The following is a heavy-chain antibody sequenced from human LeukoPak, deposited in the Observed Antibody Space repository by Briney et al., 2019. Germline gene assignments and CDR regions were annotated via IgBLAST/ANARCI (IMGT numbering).Heavy chain of an antibody. Sequence: GASVKVSCKASGYTFTGYYIHWVRQAPGQGLEWMGWINPNSGGTNYAQKFQGWVTMTRDTSISTAYMELSRLRSDDTAVYYCARDSGRVYDSSGYYYSHWGQGTLVTVSS. D-gene: IGHD3-22*01. CDR3: ARDSGRVYDSSGYYYSH. CDR1: GYTFTGYY. V-gene: IGHV1-2*04. J-gene: IGHJ4*02. CDR2: INPNSGGT.